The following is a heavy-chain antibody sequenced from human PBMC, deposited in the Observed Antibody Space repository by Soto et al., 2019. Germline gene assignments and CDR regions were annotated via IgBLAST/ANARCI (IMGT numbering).Heavy chain of an antibody. Sequence: QVQLVQSGAEVKKPGASVKVSCKASGYTFTSYAMHWVRQAPGQRLEWMGWINAGNGNTKYSQKFQGRVTITRDTSASTADMELSSLRSEDTAVYYCARVLGIAAAGRLGMDVWGQGTTVTVSS. CDR2: INAGNGNT. V-gene: IGHV1-3*01. J-gene: IGHJ6*02. D-gene: IGHD6-13*01. CDR3: ARVLGIAAAGRLGMDV. CDR1: GYTFTSYA.